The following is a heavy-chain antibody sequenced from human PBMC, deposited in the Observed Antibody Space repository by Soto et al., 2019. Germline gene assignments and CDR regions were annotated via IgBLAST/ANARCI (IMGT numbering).Heavy chain of an antibody. CDR2: IGHDGTRT. V-gene: IGHV3-74*01. CDR1: RFTFSGDW. D-gene: IGHD2-8*01. Sequence: EVLLVESGGGSVQPGGSLRLSCVASRFTFSGDWMHWVRQVPGKGLEWVSCIGHDGTRTRYAESVKGRFTISRDNAKNTLYLQMNSLTVDDTAVYYCVRENRVSNMGLRAWGQGTLVIASS. CDR3: VRENRVSNMGLRA. J-gene: IGHJ4*02.